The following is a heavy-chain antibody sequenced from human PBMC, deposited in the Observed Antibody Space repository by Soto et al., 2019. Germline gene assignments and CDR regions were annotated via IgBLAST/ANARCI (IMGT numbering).Heavy chain of an antibody. J-gene: IGHJ6*02. CDR1: GFTFSSYG. CDR3: AKDSLTTPYYYGMDV. CDR2: ISYDGTNK. V-gene: IGHV3-30*18. D-gene: IGHD3-22*01. Sequence: QVQLVESGGGVVQPGRSLRLSCAASGFTFSSYGMHWVRQAPGKGLEWVAVISYDGTNKYYAGFVKGRFTISRDNSKNTLYLQMNSLRADDTAVYYCAKDSLTTPYYYGMDVWGQGTTVTVSS.